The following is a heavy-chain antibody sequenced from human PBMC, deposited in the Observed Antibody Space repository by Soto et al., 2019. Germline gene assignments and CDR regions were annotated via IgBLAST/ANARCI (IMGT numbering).Heavy chain of an antibody. Sequence: PSETLSLTCTVSGGSVSSGSYYWSWIRQPPGKGLEWIGYIYYSGSTNYNPSLKSRVTISVDTSKNQFSLKLSSVTAADTAVYYCAREGYDILTGHRGLYGMDVWGQGTTVTVSS. J-gene: IGHJ6*02. D-gene: IGHD3-9*01. CDR2: IYYSGST. CDR1: GGSVSSGSYY. CDR3: AREGYDILTGHRGLYGMDV. V-gene: IGHV4-61*01.